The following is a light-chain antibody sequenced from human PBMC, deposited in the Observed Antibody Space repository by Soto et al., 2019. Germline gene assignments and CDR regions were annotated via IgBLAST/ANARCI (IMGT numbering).Light chain of an antibody. CDR2: LNSDGSH. Sequence: QSVLTQSPSASASLGASVKLTCTLSSGHSSYTIAWHQQQPEKGPRYLMTLNSDGSHSKGDGIPDRFSGSSSGAERYLSSASLQSEDEADYSCQTWGTGIEVFGGGTKLTVL. J-gene: IGLJ3*02. V-gene: IGLV4-69*01. CDR3: QTWGTGIEV. CDR1: SGHSSYT.